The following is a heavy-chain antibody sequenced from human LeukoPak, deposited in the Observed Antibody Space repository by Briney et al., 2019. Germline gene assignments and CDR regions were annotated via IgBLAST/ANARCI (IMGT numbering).Heavy chain of an antibody. CDR3: ARSSGYSRGAMDV. V-gene: IGHV4-39*07. CDR1: GGSISSSSYY. D-gene: IGHD3-22*01. J-gene: IGHJ6*03. CDR2: IYYSGST. Sequence: SETLSLTCTVSGGSISSSSYYWGWIRQPPGKGLEWIGSIYYSGSTYYNPSLKSRVTIPVDTSKNQFSLKLSSVTAADTAVYYCARSSGYSRGAMDVWGKGTTVTVSS.